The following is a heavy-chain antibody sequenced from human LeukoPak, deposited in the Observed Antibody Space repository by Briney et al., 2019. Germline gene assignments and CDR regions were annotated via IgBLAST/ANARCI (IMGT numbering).Heavy chain of an antibody. J-gene: IGHJ4*02. V-gene: IGHV3-30*04. CDR3: AKDFQDTSSWEFDY. CDR1: GFTFSSYA. D-gene: IGHD6-13*01. Sequence: PGGSLRLSCAASGFTFSSYAIHWVRQAPGKGLEWVAVISYDGSNKYFADSVKGRFTISRDNSKNTLYLQMNSLRAEDTAVYYCAKDFQDTSSWEFDYWGQGTLVTVSS. CDR2: ISYDGSNK.